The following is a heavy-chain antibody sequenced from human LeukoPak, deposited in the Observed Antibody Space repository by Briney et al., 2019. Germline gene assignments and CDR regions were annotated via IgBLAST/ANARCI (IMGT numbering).Heavy chain of an antibody. J-gene: IGHJ2*01. CDR2: INPNRGGT. CDR3: AREQSWSFDL. CDR1: GYTFTSYY. V-gene: IGHV1-2*06. Sequence: GASVKVSCKASGYTFTSYYIHWVRQAPGQGLEWMGRINPNRGGTNYAQEFQGRVTMTRDTSISTAYMELSRLTSDDTALYYCAREQSWSFDLWGRGTLVTVSS.